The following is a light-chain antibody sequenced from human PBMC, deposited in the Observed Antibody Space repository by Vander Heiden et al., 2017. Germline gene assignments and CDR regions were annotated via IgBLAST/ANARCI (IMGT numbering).Light chain of an antibody. CDR1: QSIGSY. CDR3: QQSYSTLYT. J-gene: IGKJ2*01. V-gene: IGKV1-39*01. Sequence: IQMTQSPSSLSASLGDRVTITCRASQSIGSYLTWYQQKPGKAPRLLIYAASSLQSGVPARFSGSGSGTDFTLTISSLQPEDFATYYCQQSYSTLYTFGQGTKLEIK. CDR2: AAS.